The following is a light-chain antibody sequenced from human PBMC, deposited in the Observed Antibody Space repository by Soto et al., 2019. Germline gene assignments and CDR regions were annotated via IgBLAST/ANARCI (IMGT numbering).Light chain of an antibody. CDR1: QSVASN. CDR3: QQYKNWPPLT. CDR2: DAS. J-gene: IGKJ4*01. V-gene: IGKV3-15*01. Sequence: EIVMTQSPATLSVSPGEGATLSCRASQSVASNLAWYQQKPGQSPRLLIYDASTRATDIPARFSGTGSGTEFTLTISSLQSEDFAVYYCQQYKNWPPLTFGGGTKVEIK.